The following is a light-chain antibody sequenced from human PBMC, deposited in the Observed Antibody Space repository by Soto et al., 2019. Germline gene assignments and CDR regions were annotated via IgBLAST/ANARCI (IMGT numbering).Light chain of an antibody. V-gene: IGLV1-44*01. CDR3: ATWDDSLIGPV. Sequence: QSVLTQPPSASGTPGQRVTISCSGSSSNIGRNTVNWYQQLPGTAPKLLIYNDYQRPSGVPGRFSGSKSGTSASLAISGLQSEDEADYFCATWDDSLIGPVFGGGTQLTVL. CDR1: SSNIGRNT. J-gene: IGLJ7*01. CDR2: NDY.